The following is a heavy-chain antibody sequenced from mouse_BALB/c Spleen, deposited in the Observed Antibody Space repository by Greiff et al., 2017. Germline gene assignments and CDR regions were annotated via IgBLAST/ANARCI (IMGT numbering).Heavy chain of an antibody. CDR1: GFSLTSYG. Sequence: VTVVESGPGLVAPSQSLSITCTVSGFSLTSYGVHWVRQPPGKGLEWLGVIWAGGSTNYNSALMSRLSISKDNSKSQVFLKMNSLQTDDTAMYYCARAPFTTVVVDYAMDYWGQGTSVTVSS. D-gene: IGHD1-1*01. CDR3: ARAPFTTVVVDYAMDY. V-gene: IGHV2-9*02. J-gene: IGHJ4*01. CDR2: IWAGGST.